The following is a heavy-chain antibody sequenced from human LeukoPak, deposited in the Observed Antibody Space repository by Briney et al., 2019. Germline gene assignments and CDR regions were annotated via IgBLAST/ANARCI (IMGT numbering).Heavy chain of an antibody. Sequence: GGSLRLSCAASGFTFSKYWMLGVRQAPGKGLESVSRINTDGTVTTYADSVKGRFTVSRDNADNTMFLQMNSVRDEDTAVYYCATKQWLAPPPDSWGQGTPVTVSS. V-gene: IGHV3-74*01. CDR1: GFTFSKYW. J-gene: IGHJ4*02. CDR3: ATKQWLAPPPDS. D-gene: IGHD6-19*01. CDR2: INTDGTVT.